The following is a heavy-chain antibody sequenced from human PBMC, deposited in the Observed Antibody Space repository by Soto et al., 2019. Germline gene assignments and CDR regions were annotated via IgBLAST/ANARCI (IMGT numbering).Heavy chain of an antibody. D-gene: IGHD6-6*01. CDR2: IIPIFGTA. J-gene: IGHJ6*02. CDR1: FSSYA. Sequence: FSSYAISWVRHAPGQGLEWMGGIIPIFGTANYAQKFQGRVTITADESTSTAYMELSSLRSEDTAVYYCARRVYSSSSIYYYGMDVWGQGTTVTVSS. CDR3: ARRVYSSSSIYYYGMDV. V-gene: IGHV1-69*01.